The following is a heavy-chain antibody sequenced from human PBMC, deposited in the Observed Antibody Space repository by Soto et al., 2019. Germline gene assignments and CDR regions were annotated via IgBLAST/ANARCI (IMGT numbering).Heavy chain of an antibody. V-gene: IGHV4-39*01. Sequence: QLQLQESGPGLVKPSETLSLTCTVSGGSISSRSFYWGWIRQPPGMGLEWIGSIYYSGRTDYDPSRKSLLSISVDTSKNQFSLRLSSVTAADPAVYYCASRSSYCRHTTCYEDYFDYWGQGILVTVSS. CDR1: GGSISSRSFY. D-gene: IGHD2-2*01. J-gene: IGHJ4*02. CDR2: IYYSGRT. CDR3: ASRSSYCRHTTCYEDYFDY.